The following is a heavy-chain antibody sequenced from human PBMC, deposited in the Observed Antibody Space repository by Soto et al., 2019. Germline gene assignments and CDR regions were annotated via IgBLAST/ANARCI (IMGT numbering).Heavy chain of an antibody. CDR1: ANSIRRTNW. J-gene: IGHJ1*01. V-gene: IGHV4-4*02. D-gene: IGHD2-21*01. CDR3: ARHGDNFLEP. CDR2: ISHVGSA. Sequence: SETLSLTCAVSANSIRRTNWWSWVRQPPGKGLEWIGQISHVGSADYSPSLKSRVTISLDKSKNHLSLSLRSVTAADTAIYYCARHGDNFLEPWGQGALVTVSS.